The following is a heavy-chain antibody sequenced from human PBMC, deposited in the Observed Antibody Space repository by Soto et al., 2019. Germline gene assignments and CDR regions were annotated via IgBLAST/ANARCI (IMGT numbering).Heavy chain of an antibody. CDR2: ISFSGLSQ. Sequence: QEILVESGGGVVQSGTSLRLSCAASGFTFSSFAMHWVRQAPGKGLEWVSVISFSGLSQFYADSVRGRVTVSRDNSKNTLYLQLDSLRPDDTAVYSCARGGRGLRGAFDVWGQGTEVSVS. CDR3: ARGGRGLRGAFDV. CDR1: GFTFSSFA. J-gene: IGHJ3*01. D-gene: IGHD3-16*01. V-gene: IGHV3-30*04.